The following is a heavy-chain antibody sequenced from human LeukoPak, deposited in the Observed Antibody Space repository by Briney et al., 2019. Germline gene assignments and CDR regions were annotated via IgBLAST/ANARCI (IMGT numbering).Heavy chain of an antibody. Sequence: QPGGSLRLSCTASGFTFSDYWMTWVRQAPGKGLEWVANIKQDGSAKYYVDSVKGRFTISRDNAKNSLYLQMDSLRVEDTATYYCAGWRGSTSERSDYWGQGTLVTVSS. D-gene: IGHD2-2*01. CDR1: GFTFSDYW. CDR3: AGWRGSTSERSDY. CDR2: IKQDGSAK. J-gene: IGHJ4*02. V-gene: IGHV3-7*01.